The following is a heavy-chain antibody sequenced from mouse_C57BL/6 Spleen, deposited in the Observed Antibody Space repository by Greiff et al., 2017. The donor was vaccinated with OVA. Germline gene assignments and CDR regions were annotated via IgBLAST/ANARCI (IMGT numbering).Heavy chain of an antibody. CDR3: ARSGTTGFDY. CDR1: GYTFTDYY. J-gene: IGHJ2*01. Sequence: VQLKQSGPELVKPGASVKISCKASGYTFTDYYMNWVKQSHGKSLEWIGDINPNNGGTSYNQKFKSTATLTVDKSSSTAYMELRSLTSEDSAVYYCARSGTTGFDYWGQGTTLTVSS. V-gene: IGHV1-26*01. CDR2: INPNNGGT. D-gene: IGHD2-12*01.